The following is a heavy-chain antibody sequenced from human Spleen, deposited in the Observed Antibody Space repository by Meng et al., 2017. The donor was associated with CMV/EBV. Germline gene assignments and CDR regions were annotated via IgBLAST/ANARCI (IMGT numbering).Heavy chain of an antibody. CDR1: GFTFSDYN. CDR3: ARTPIWSVYYTPFDY. J-gene: IGHJ4*02. D-gene: IGHD3-3*01. Sequence: GGSLRLSCAASGFTFSDYNMISSSATVYYADSVRGRFTISRDNSKNTVYLQMNSLRAEDTAVFHCARTPIWSVYYTPFDYWGQGTLVTVSS. V-gene: IGHV3-69-1*01. CDR2: SSSATV.